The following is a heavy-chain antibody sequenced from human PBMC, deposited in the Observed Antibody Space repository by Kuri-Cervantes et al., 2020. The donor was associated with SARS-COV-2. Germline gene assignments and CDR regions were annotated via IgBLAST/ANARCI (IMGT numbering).Heavy chain of an antibody. D-gene: IGHD3-10*01. V-gene: IGHV3-30-3*01. J-gene: IGHJ3*02. Sequence: GGSLRLSCEASGFTFSSYAMHWVRQAPGKGLEWVAVISYDGSNKYYADSVKGRFTISRDNSKNTLYLQMNSLRAEDTAVYYCARDNYYGSGSYYSRGAFDIWGQGTMVTVSS. CDR3: ARDNYYGSGSYYSRGAFDI. CDR1: GFTFSSYA. CDR2: ISYDGSNK.